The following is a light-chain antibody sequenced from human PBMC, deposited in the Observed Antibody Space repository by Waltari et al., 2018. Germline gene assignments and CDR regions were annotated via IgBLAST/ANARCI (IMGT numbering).Light chain of an antibody. CDR3: QRLNTYLMYS. CDR1: QDINVY. V-gene: IGKV1-9*01. Sequence: DTHLTQSPSFLSASVGDRVTITCRPSQDINVYLAWYQHKPGKAPKLLIYAASTLRSGVSSRFSGSGSGTEFTLTITNLQPEDFATYYCQRLNTYLMYSFGQGTKLEIK. J-gene: IGKJ2*03. CDR2: AAS.